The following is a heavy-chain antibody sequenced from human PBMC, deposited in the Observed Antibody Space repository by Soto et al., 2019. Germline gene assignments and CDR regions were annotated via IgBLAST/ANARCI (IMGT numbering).Heavy chain of an antibody. D-gene: IGHD3-16*01. J-gene: IGHJ3*02. V-gene: IGHV4-4*07. CDR1: GGSISSYY. CDR2: IYTSGST. CDR3: ARDPILRQDAFDI. Sequence: PSETLSLTCTVSGGSISSYYWSWIRRPAGKGLEWIGRIYTSGSTNYNPSLKSRVTMSVDTSKNQFSLKLSSVTAADTAVYYCARDPILRQDAFDIWGQGTMVTVSS.